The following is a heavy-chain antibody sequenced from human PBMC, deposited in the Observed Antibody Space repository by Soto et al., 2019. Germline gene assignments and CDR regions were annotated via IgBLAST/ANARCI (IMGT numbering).Heavy chain of an antibody. J-gene: IGHJ3*02. D-gene: IGHD3-22*01. V-gene: IGHV3-30*18. CDR3: AKGPHYYDSSANYDAFDI. Sequence: QVQLLESGGGVVQPGRSLRLSCAASGFTFSSYGMHWVRQAPGKGLEWVAVISYDGSNKYYADSVKGRFTISRDNSKNTLYLQMNSLRAEDTAVYYCAKGPHYYDSSANYDAFDIWGQGTMVTVSS. CDR2: ISYDGSNK. CDR1: GFTFSSYG.